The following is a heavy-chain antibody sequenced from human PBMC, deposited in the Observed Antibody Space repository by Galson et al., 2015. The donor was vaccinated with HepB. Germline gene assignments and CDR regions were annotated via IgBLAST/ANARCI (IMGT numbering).Heavy chain of an antibody. J-gene: IGHJ6*02. CDR2: ISGNNGDT. D-gene: IGHD1-26*01. Sequence: SVKVSCTASGYTFTSYDVSWVRQAPGQGLEWMGWISGNNGDTNYAQKLRGRVTVTTDTSTSTAYMELRSLRSDDTAVYYCARGGGSSARGMDVWGQGTTVTVSS. CDR3: ARGGGSSARGMDV. CDR1: GYTFTSYD. V-gene: IGHV1-18*04.